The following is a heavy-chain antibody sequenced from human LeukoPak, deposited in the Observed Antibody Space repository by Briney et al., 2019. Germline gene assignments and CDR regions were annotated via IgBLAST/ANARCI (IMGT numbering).Heavy chain of an antibody. CDR3: ARRKRIVDY. D-gene: IGHD2-15*01. CDR2: IYYSGST. Sequence: SETLSLTCTVSGGSISSSSYYWGWFRQPPGKGLEWIGSIYYSGSTYYNPSLKSRVTISVDTSKNQFSLKLSSVTAADTAVYYCARRKRIVDYWGQGTLVTVSS. J-gene: IGHJ4*02. V-gene: IGHV4-39*01. CDR1: GGSISSSSYY.